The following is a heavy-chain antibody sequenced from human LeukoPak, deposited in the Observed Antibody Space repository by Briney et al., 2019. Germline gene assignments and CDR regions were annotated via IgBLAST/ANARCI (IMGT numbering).Heavy chain of an antibody. CDR2: IADIATK. CDR3: ARARMGPVPFDS. J-gene: IGHJ4*02. CDR1: GASITSGAYY. Sequence: PSETLSLTCSVSGASITSGAYYWSWLRPHPEKGLEWIGYIADIATKFYNPSFKSRVSISMDPSKNLFSLSLTSLTAADTAVYYCARARMGPVPFDSWGQGILVTVSS. D-gene: IGHD1-14*01. V-gene: IGHV4-31*03.